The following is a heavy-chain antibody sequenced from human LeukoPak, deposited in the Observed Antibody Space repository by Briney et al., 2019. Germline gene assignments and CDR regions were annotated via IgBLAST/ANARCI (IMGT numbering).Heavy chain of an antibody. D-gene: IGHD1-26*01. V-gene: IGHV3-21*01. Sequence: GGSLRLSCAASGFTFSSYSMNWVRQAPGKGLEWVSSISSSSSYIYYADSVKGRFTISRDNAKNSLYLQMNSLRAEDTAVYYCARAAIVGGAYDIWGQGTMVTVSS. J-gene: IGHJ3*02. CDR2: ISSSSSYI. CDR1: GFTFSSYS. CDR3: ARAAIVGGAYDI.